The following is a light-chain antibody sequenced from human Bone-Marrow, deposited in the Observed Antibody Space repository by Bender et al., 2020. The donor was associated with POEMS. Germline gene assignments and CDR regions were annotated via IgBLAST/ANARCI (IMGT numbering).Light chain of an antibody. J-gene: IGLJ2*01. V-gene: IGLV2-11*01. CDR2: DVT. CDR1: RFDIGTHDS. Sequence: QSALTQPASVSGSPGQSVTISCTGYRFDIGTHDSVSWYQQYPGKVPKLMIYDVTKRPSGVPDRFSGSKSGNTASLTISGLQPEDEADYYCCSYAGSNTLVFGGGTKVTVL. CDR3: CSYAGSNTLV.